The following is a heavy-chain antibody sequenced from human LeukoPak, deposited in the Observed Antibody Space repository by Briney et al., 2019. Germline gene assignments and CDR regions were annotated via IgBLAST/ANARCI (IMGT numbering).Heavy chain of an antibody. CDR2: IIPIVGTA. D-gene: IGHD4-17*01. J-gene: IGHJ5*02. CDR3: ARATVTTFNWFDP. Sequence: SVKVSCKASGGTVSSYAISWVRQAPGQGLEWMGGIIPIVGTAKYAQKFQGRVTITADESTSTAYMELRSLRSEDTAVYYCARATVTTFNWFDPWGQGTVVTVSS. V-gene: IGHV1-69*13. CDR1: GGTVSSYA.